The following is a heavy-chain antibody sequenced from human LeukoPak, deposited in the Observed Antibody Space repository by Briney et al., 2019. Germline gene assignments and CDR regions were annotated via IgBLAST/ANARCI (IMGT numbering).Heavy chain of an antibody. D-gene: IGHD6-25*01. CDR1: GVSISSGGYN. Sequence: SETLSLTCTVSGVSISSGGYNWSWLRQHPGEGLEWIGYIYYSGSTYYNPSLKSRVTISVDTSKNQFSLKLSSVTAADTAVYYCAREGGTRAYYYYGMDVWGQGTTVTVSS. V-gene: IGHV4-31*03. CDR3: AREGGTRAYYYYGMDV. CDR2: IYYSGST. J-gene: IGHJ6*02.